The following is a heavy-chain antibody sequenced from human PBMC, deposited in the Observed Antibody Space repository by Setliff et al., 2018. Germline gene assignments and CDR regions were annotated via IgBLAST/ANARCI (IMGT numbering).Heavy chain of an antibody. Sequence: ASVKVSCKASGGTFNTYGITWVRQATGQGLEWMGWMNPTSGNTGYAQKFQGRLTITADQSTTTVYMELSSLRFDDTALYYCARGPSPTVTPSRLIYFYHMDVWGTRTTVTVSS. J-gene: IGHJ6*03. V-gene: IGHV1-8*03. CDR1: GGTFNTYG. CDR3: ARGPSPTVTPSRLIYFYHMDV. CDR2: MNPTSGNT. D-gene: IGHD4-17*01.